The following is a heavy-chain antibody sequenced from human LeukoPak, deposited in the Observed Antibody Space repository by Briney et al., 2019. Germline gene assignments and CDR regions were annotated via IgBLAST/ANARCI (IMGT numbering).Heavy chain of an antibody. V-gene: IGHV3-7*01. Sequence: GGSLRLSCAASGFTFSNYWVTWVRQAPGKGLEWVAHIKEDGGEKHYVDPVKGRFTISRDNAKNSLYLQMNSLRAEDTAMYYCVRDRGYCSGGTCYALWDYWGQGTLVTVSS. CDR3: VRDRGYCSGGTCYALWDY. CDR1: GFTFSNYW. J-gene: IGHJ4*02. CDR2: IKEDGGEK. D-gene: IGHD2-15*01.